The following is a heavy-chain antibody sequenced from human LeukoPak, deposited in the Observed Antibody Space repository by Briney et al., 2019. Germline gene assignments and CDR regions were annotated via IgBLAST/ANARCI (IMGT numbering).Heavy chain of an antibody. V-gene: IGHV3-23*01. CDR2: ISGSGGNT. CDR1: GFTFSIYA. J-gene: IGHJ3*01. Sequence: GGSLRLSCAASGFTFSIYAMSWVRQAPGKGLEWVSAISGSGGNTYYADSVKGRFTISRDNSKNTLDLQMNSLRAEDTAVYYCAKSRSGSVHDAFDVWGQGTMVTVSS. D-gene: IGHD3-3*01. CDR3: AKSRSGSVHDAFDV.